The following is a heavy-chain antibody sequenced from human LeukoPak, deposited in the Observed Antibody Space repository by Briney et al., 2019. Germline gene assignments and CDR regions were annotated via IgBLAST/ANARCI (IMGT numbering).Heavy chain of an antibody. CDR2: SGDGGGI. J-gene: IGHJ4*02. CDR1: RFSISSFT. Sequence: GGSLRLSCEASRFSISSFTVNWVRQAPGKGLEWVSASGDGGGIWYADSVKGRFTISRDNSKNVLYLQMSGLRAEDTATYYCAKRVDGPDTYYTDYWGQGTLVTLSS. D-gene: IGHD3-10*01. V-gene: IGHV3-23*01. CDR3: AKRVDGPDTYYTDY.